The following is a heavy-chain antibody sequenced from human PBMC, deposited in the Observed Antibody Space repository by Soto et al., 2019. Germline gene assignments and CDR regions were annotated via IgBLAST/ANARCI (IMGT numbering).Heavy chain of an antibody. V-gene: IGHV1-69*13. J-gene: IGHJ5*02. CDR1: GGTFSSYA. Sequence: SVKVSCKASGGTFSSYAISWVRQAPGQGLEWMGGIIPIFGTANYAQKFQGRVTITADESTSTAYMELSSLRSEDTAVYYCARDSGEYSTSSRWFDPWGQGTLVTVSS. D-gene: IGHD6-6*01. CDR2: IIPIFGTA. CDR3: ARDSGEYSTSSRWFDP.